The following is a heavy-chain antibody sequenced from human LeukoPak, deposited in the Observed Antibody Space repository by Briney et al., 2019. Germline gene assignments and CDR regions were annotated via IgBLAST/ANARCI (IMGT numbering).Heavy chain of an antibody. CDR3: AKDDGWVQYAN. CDR1: GFTFSSHG. D-gene: IGHD5-24*01. J-gene: IGHJ4*02. Sequence: GGSLRLSCAASGFTFSSHGMNWARQAPGKGLEWVSGIRGDGVTTYYADSVKGRFTISRDNSKNTLYLQMNSLRAVDTAVYCCAKDDGWVQYANWGQGTLVTVSS. V-gene: IGHV3-23*01. CDR2: IRGDGVTT.